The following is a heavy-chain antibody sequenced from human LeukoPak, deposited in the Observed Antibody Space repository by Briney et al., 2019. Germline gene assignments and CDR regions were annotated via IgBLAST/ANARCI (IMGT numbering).Heavy chain of an antibody. Sequence: GGSLRLSCAVSGFTFSTYGMNWLRQAPGKGLEWVSFISSGSRSIYYADSVKGRFTISRDNSKNTLYLQMNSLRAEDTAVYYCARESSSSFAYWGQGTLVTVSS. V-gene: IGHV3-21*01. CDR2: ISSGSRSI. D-gene: IGHD6-6*01. CDR3: ARESSSSFAY. J-gene: IGHJ4*02. CDR1: GFTFSTYG.